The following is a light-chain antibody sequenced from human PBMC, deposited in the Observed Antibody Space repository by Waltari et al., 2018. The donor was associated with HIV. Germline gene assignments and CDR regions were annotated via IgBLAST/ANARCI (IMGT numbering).Light chain of an antibody. V-gene: IGLV2-23*02. Sequence: QSALTQPASVSGSPGQSITISCTGSSSDVGTYKHVSWYQQHPGKAPRLIIYAVSKRPSGVSNRYSASKSGKTASLTVSGLRAEDEADYYCSSYAGSSTFVIFGGGTKLTVL. J-gene: IGLJ2*01. CDR2: AVS. CDR1: SSDVGTYKH. CDR3: SSYAGSSTFVI.